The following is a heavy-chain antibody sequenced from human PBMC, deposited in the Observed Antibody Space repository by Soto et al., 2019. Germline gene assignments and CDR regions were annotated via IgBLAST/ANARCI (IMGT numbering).Heavy chain of an antibody. CDR2: IWYDGSNK. CDR1: GFTFSSYG. CDR3: VRGGISGYDLI. J-gene: IGHJ4*02. Sequence: QVELVESWGGVVQPGRSLRLSCAASGFTFSSYGMHWVRQAPGKGLEWVAVIWYDGSNKYYADSVKGRFTISRDNSKNTLYLQMNSLGAEDTAVYYCVRGGISGYDLIWGQGTLVTVSS. V-gene: IGHV3-33*01. D-gene: IGHD5-12*01.